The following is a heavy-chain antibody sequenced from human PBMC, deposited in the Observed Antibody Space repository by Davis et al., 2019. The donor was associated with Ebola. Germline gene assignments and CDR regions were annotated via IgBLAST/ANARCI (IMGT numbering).Heavy chain of an antibody. CDR1: GGTFSSYA. V-gene: IGHV1-69*04. D-gene: IGHD1-26*01. CDR2: IIPILGIA. Sequence: SVKVSCKASGGTFSSYAISWVRQAPGQGLEWMGRIIPILGIANYAQKFQGRVTITADKSTNTAYMELSSLRSEDTAVYYCARWDKDYYYGMDVWGQGTTVTVSS. J-gene: IGHJ6*02. CDR3: ARWDKDYYYGMDV.